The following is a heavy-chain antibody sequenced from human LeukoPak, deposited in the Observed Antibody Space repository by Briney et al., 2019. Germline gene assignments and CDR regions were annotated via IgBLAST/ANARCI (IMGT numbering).Heavy chain of an antibody. V-gene: IGHV1-8*01. CDR1: GYTFTSYD. D-gene: IGHD6-13*01. CDR3: AIPIAAAAVFDY. J-gene: IGHJ4*02. CDR2: MNPNSGNT. Sequence: ASVQISFKASGYTFTSYDINWVRRATGQGLEWMGWMNPNSGNTGYAQKFQGRVTMTRNTSISTAYMELSSLRSEDTAVYYCAIPIAAAAVFDYWGQGTLVTVSS.